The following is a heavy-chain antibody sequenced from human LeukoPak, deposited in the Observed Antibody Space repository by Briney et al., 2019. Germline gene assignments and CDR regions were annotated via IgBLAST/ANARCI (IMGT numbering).Heavy chain of an antibody. CDR3: ARGSYGSGKTHAFDI. J-gene: IGHJ3*02. CDR1: GGSISSYY. D-gene: IGHD3-10*01. V-gene: IGHV4-59*08. CDR2: IYYSGST. Sequence: SETLSLTCTVSGGSISSYYWSWIRQPPGKGLEWIGYIYYSGSTNYNPSLKSRVTISVDTSKNQFSLKLSSVTAADTAVYYCARGSYGSGKTHAFDIWGQGTMVTVSS.